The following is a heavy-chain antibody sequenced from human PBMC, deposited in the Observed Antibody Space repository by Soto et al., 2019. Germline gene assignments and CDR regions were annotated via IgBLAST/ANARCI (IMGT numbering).Heavy chain of an antibody. CDR3: ARDRGTTLYFDY. V-gene: IGHV3-33*01. CDR1: GFTFSSYG. J-gene: IGHJ4*02. Sequence: QVQLVESGGGVVQPGRSLRLSCAASGFTFSSYGMHWVRQAPGKGLAWVAVIWYDGSNKYYADSVKGRFTISRDNSKNTLYLQMNSLRAEDTAVYYCARDRGTTLYFDYWGQGTLVTVSS. D-gene: IGHD4-17*01. CDR2: IWYDGSNK.